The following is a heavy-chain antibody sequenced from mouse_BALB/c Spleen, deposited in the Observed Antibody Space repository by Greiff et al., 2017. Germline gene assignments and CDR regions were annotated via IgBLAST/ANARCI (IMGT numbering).Heavy chain of an antibody. Sequence: DVKLVESGGGLVKPGGSLKLSCAASGFTFSSYAMSWVRQTPEKRLEWVASISSGGSTYYPDSVKGRFTISRDNARNILYLQMSSLRSEDTAMYYCARGTSTMITTGSWFAYWGQGTLVTVSA. J-gene: IGHJ3*01. D-gene: IGHD2-4*01. V-gene: IGHV5-6-5*01. CDR1: GFTFSSYA. CDR3: ARGTSTMITTGSWFAY. CDR2: ISSGGST.